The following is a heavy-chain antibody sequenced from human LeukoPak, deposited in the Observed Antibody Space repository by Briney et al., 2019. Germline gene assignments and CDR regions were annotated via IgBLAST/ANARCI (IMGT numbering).Heavy chain of an antibody. Sequence: PGGSLRLSCAASGFTFSSYEMNWVRQARGKALEWVSYISSSGSTTYYAASVKGRFTISRDNAKNSLYLQMNSLRAEDTAVYYCASQKGRIAVAVDYWGQGTLVTVSS. D-gene: IGHD6-19*01. J-gene: IGHJ4*02. V-gene: IGHV3-48*03. CDR3: ASQKGRIAVAVDY. CDR1: GFTFSSYE. CDR2: ISSSGSTT.